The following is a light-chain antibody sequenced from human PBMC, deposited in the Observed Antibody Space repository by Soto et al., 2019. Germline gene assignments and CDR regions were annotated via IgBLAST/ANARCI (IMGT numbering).Light chain of an antibody. V-gene: IGLV2-14*01. CDR2: KVS. CDR3: TSSTTDSLYV. J-gene: IGLJ1*01. Sequence: QSVLTQPASVSGYPGQSITISCTGTSSDVGGSNYVSWYQQYPGKVPKLLINKVSNRPSGVSNRFSGSKSAYTASLTISGLQAEDEADYFCTSSTTDSLYVFGTGTKVT. CDR1: SSDVGGSNY.